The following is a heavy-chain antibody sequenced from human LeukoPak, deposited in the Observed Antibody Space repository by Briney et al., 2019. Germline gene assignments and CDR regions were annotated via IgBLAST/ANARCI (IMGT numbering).Heavy chain of an antibody. J-gene: IGHJ4*01. D-gene: IGHD4-11*01. CDR1: GFPFSQYA. V-gene: IGHV3-20*04. CDR3: ARVRDEESDYTFDY. Sequence: GGSLTLTCAASGFPFSQYAMSWVRHVPREGLEWVSDISWDGGRTNYKDSVKGRFTISRDNAKNSLFLQMNSLRVEDTAFYYCARVRDEESDYTFDYWGRGILVTVSS. CDR2: ISWDGGRT.